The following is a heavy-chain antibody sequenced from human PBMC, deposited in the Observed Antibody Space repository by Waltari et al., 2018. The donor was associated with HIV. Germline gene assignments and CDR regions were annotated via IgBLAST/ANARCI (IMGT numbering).Heavy chain of an antibody. CDR1: GFSFRSSA. V-gene: IGHV3-33*01. D-gene: IGHD3-10*01. J-gene: IGHJ4*02. CDR3: ARDFPHYYGFHGWIGD. Sequence: QVQLVESGGGVVQPGRSLRLSCAASGFSFRSSAMHWVRQAPGKGLEWMAIILSDERNRFYADSVRGRFTISRDNPRNTLYLQMNSLRVEDTAMYYCARDFPHYYGFHGWIGDWGLGTLVTVSS. CDR2: ILSDERNR.